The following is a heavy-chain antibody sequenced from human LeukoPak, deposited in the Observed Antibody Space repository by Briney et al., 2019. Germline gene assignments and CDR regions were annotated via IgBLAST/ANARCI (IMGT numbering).Heavy chain of an antibody. CDR3: ARAQRYYYDSSGYYPDY. Sequence: GGSLRLSYAASGFTVSSNYMSWVRQAPAEGLEWVSVIYSGGSTYYADSVKGRFTISRDNSKNTLYLQMNSLRAEGTAVYYCARAQRYYYDSSGYYPDYWGQGTLVTVSS. CDR2: IYSGGST. D-gene: IGHD3-22*01. V-gene: IGHV3-66*02. CDR1: GFTVSSNY. J-gene: IGHJ4*02.